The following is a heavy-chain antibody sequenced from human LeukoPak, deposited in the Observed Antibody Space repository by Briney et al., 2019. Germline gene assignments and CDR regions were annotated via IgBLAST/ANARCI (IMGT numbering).Heavy chain of an antibody. CDR2: IYPGDSDT. Sequence: GESLKISCQGSGYSFTSHWIGWVRQMPGKGLEWMGIIYPGDSDTRYSPSFQGQVTFSADKSITTAHLQWCSLKASDTATYYCARSFDDAPDSFDVWGQGTMVTVSS. J-gene: IGHJ3*01. D-gene: IGHD2-2*01. CDR1: GYSFTSHW. V-gene: IGHV5-51*01. CDR3: ARSFDDAPDSFDV.